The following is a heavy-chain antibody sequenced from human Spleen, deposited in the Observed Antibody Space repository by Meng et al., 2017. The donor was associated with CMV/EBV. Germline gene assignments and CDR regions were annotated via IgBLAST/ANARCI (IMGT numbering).Heavy chain of an antibody. CDR2: ISWKSGDK. D-gene: IGHD6-13*01. CDR3: ARGGHSSSWYLGY. V-gene: IGHV3-9*01. Sequence: SLKISCAASGFTFEHYAMHWVRQAPGKGLEWVSGISWKSGDKDYADSVKGRFTISRDNAKNSLYLQMNSLRAEDTAVYFCARGGHSSSWYLGYWGQGTLVTVSS. J-gene: IGHJ4*02. CDR1: GFTFEHYA.